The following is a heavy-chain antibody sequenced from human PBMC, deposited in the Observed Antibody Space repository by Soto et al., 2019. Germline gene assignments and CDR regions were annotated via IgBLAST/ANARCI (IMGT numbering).Heavy chain of an antibody. J-gene: IGHJ5*02. V-gene: IGHV3-7*01. Sequence: GSLRLSCAASGFTFSRNWMSWVRQAPGKGLEWVANIKEDGSAKYYADAVKGRFTLSSDNVENSLYLQMNSLRAEDTAVYYCARDGDGYPAWGQGTLVTVSS. D-gene: IGHD1-1*01. CDR2: IKEDGSAK. CDR3: ARDGDGYPA. CDR1: GFTFSRNW.